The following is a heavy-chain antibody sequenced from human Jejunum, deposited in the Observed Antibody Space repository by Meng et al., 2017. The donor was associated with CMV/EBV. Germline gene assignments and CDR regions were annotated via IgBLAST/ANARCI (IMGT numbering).Heavy chain of an antibody. J-gene: IGHJ6*02. V-gene: IGHV3-30*02. CDR3: AKDQGRGVGSFYYFHGLDV. CDR2: VRYERNME. D-gene: IGHD1-26*01. Sequence: MHWVLQATGKGLEWVTFVRYERNMEDYADSVKGRFTISRDNSRDTLYLQLNSLRSEDSALYYCAKDQGRGVGSFYYFHGLDVWGQGTTVTVSS.